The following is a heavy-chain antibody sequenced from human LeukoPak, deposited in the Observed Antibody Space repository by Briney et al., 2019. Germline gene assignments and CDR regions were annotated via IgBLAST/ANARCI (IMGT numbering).Heavy chain of an antibody. V-gene: IGHV4-4*07. D-gene: IGHD6-13*01. CDR1: GGYFSGYY. Sequence: SETLSLTCAVYGGYFSGYYWSWIRQPAGKGLEWIGRIYTSGSTNYNPSLKSRVTISVDTSKNQFSLKLSSVTAADTAVYYCARDRGSSRSYYYYYMDVWGKGTTVTISS. CDR2: IYTSGST. J-gene: IGHJ6*03. CDR3: ARDRGSSRSYYYYYMDV.